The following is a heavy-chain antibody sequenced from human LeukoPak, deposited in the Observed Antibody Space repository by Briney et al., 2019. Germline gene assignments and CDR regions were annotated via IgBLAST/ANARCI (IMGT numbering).Heavy chain of an antibody. V-gene: IGHV4-34*01. Sequence: SETLSLTCAVYGGSFSGYYWSWIRQPPGKGLEWIGEINHSGSTNYNPSLKSRVTISVDTSKNQFSLKLSSVTVADTAVYYCARGGYCSGGSCYSVWFDPWGQGTLVTVSS. CDR2: INHSGST. CDR3: ARGGYCSGGSCYSVWFDP. CDR1: GGSFSGYY. J-gene: IGHJ5*02. D-gene: IGHD2-15*01.